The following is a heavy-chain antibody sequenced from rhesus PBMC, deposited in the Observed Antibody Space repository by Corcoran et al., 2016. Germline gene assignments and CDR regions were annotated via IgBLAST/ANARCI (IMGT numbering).Heavy chain of an antibody. V-gene: IGHV4S10*01. CDR1: GGAISDNYR. CDR2: IYGCSTNT. Sequence: QVQLQESGPGVVKPSETLSLTCAVSGGAISDNYRWSWFRQPPGKGLEWIGFIYGCSTNTNYNPSLKSRVTISKDTSKNQLSLHLSSVTAADTAVYFCAGEDVVLLRFWGQGVLVTVSS. CDR3: AGEDVVLLRF. D-gene: IGHD2-2*01. J-gene: IGHJ4*01.